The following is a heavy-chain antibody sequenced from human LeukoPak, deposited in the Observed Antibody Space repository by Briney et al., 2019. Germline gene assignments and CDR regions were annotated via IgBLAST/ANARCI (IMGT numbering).Heavy chain of an antibody. CDR1: VFTFDDYA. Sequence: GRSLTLSFAASVFTFDDYAMHWVLQAPGKGLEWVSGIAWNTGNTGYAVSVKGRFTISRDNVENSLYLQMNSLRAEDTALYYCAKDMNSYGSGSSYNPWGPFDSWGQGTLVTVSS. J-gene: IGHJ4*02. D-gene: IGHD3-10*01. CDR3: AKDMNSYGSGSSYNPWGPFDS. V-gene: IGHV3-9*01. CDR2: IAWNTGNT.